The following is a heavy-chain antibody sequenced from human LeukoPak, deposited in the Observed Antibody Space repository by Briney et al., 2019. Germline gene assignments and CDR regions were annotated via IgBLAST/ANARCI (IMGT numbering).Heavy chain of an antibody. D-gene: IGHD2-2*03. J-gene: IGHJ6*02. CDR3: ARFVGSSGMDV. V-gene: IGHV4-59*01. CDR2: IYYSGST. Sequence: SETLSLTCTVSGGSISSYYWSWIRQPPGKGLEWIGYIYYSGSTNYNPSLKSRVTISVGTSKNQFSLKLSSVTAADTAVYYCARFVGSSGMDVWGQGTTVTVSS. CDR1: GGSISSYY.